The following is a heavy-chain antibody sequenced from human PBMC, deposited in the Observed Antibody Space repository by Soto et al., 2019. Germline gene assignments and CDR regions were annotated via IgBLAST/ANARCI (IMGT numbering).Heavy chain of an antibody. D-gene: IGHD6-13*01. Sequence: QITLKESGPTLVKPTQTLTLTCTFSGFSLTSGVVGVGWIRQPPGEALEWLALLYWNDEQYYNPSLRNRLTITRDSSKNQVVLTMTNMEPVYTATYFCAHRLPGPSGYDVWGQGTTVTVSS. V-gene: IGHV2-5*01. CDR3: AHRLPGPSGYDV. CDR2: LYWNDEQ. J-gene: IGHJ6*02. CDR1: GFSLTSGVVG.